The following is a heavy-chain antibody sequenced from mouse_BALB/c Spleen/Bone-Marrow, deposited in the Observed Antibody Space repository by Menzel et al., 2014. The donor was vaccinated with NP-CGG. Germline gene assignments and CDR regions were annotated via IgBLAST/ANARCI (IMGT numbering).Heavy chain of an antibody. Sequence: EVQRVESGGDLVKPGGSLKLSCAASGFTFSTYRMSWVRQTPAKRLEWVAAISNAGIYTYYPDSVKGRFPITRDNAKNTLYRKMSSLKSEDTAMYYCVRPYDYGTWFAYWGQGTLVTVSA. CDR3: VRPYDYGTWFAY. V-gene: IGHV5-6*01. D-gene: IGHD2-4*01. J-gene: IGHJ3*01. CDR2: ISNAGIYT. CDR1: GFTFSTYR.